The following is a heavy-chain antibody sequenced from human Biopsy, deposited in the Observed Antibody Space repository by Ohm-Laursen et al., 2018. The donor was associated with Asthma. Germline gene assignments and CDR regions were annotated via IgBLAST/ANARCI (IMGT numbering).Heavy chain of an antibody. CDR3: AKITTDRQKANNWFDP. D-gene: IGHD3-22*01. J-gene: IGHJ5*02. CDR2: ISASGVRT. V-gene: IGHV3-23*01. CDR1: GFAFNNSS. Sequence: GSLRLSCSASGFAFNNSSMTWVRQAPGKGLEWVSSISASGVRTFYADSVKGRFTVSRDSSRNTLYLQPSTLRVEDTAVYFCAKITTDRQKANNWFDPWGQETLVTVSS.